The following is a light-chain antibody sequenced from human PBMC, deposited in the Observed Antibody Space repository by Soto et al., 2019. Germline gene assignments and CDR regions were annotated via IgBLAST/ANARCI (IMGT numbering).Light chain of an antibody. Sequence: QAVVTQPPSASGTPGQRVTIYCSGSSSNIGSHYVYWYQQLPGTAPELLIYRNNQRPSGVPDRFSGSRSGTSASLAISGLRSEDEADYYCAAWDDSLNGRVFGGGTKLTVL. CDR3: AAWDDSLNGRV. V-gene: IGLV1-47*01. CDR2: RNN. J-gene: IGLJ2*01. CDR1: SSNIGSHY.